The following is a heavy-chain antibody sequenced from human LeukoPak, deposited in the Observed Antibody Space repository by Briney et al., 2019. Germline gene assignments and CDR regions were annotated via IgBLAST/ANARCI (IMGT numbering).Heavy chain of an antibody. CDR2: SIPIFGTA. V-gene: IGHV1-69*05. CDR1: GGTFSTYA. Sequence: SVKVPCKAAGGTFSTYAISWVRQAPGQGLEWRGGSIPIFGTANYAQKFQGRVTITTDESTSTAYMELSSLRSEDTAVYSCAREPSNYYYYMDVWGKGTTVTVSS. CDR3: AREPSNYYYYMDV. J-gene: IGHJ6*03.